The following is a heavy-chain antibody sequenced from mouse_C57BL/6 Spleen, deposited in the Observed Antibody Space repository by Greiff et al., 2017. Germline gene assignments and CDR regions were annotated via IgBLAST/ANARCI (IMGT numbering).Heavy chain of an antibody. D-gene: IGHD2-1*01. CDR1: GYTFTSYW. Sequence: QVQLQQPGAELVRPGSSVKLSCKASGYTFTSYWMHWVKQRPIQGLEWIGNIDPSDSETHYNQKFKDKATLTADKSSSTAYMQLSSLTSEDSAVYYCARSRPYGNYGYFDYWGQGTTLTVSS. J-gene: IGHJ2*01. V-gene: IGHV1-52*01. CDR3: ARSRPYGNYGYFDY. CDR2: IDPSDSET.